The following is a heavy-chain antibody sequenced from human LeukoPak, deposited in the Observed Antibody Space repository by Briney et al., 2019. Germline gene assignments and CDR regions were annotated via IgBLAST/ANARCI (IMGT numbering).Heavy chain of an antibody. V-gene: IGHV3-30*18. J-gene: IGHJ6*02. Sequence: PGRSLRLSCEVSGFMFSSYGMHWVRQAPGKGLEWVALISDDGSNRFFADSVNGRFSISRDNSKNMVVLQMNSLRAEDSAVYYCVKDPTPGNLEGQSSYYYFGMDVWGQGTTVTVSS. D-gene: IGHD3-3*01. CDR3: VKDPTPGNLEGQSSYYYFGMDV. CDR2: ISDDGSNR. CDR1: GFMFSSYG.